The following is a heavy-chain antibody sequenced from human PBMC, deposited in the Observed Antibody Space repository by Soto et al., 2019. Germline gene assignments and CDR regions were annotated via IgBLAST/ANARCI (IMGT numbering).Heavy chain of an antibody. CDR1: GGSVGSGSYY. CDR2: VYDSGST. Sequence: NPSETLSLTCTVSGGSVGSGSYYWSWIRQPPGQGLEFIGFVYDSGSTNYNPSLKSRVTISVDTSKNQFSLKVRSVTAADTAVYYCARVEGGYSYYWGQGTLVTVSS. CDR3: ARVEGGYSYY. D-gene: IGHD5-18*01. J-gene: IGHJ4*02. V-gene: IGHV4-61*01.